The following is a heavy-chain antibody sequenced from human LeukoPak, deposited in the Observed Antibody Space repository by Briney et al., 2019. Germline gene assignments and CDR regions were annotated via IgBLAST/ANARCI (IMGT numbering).Heavy chain of an antibody. CDR1: GFTFSSYA. D-gene: IGHD1-26*01. J-gene: IGHJ4*02. Sequence: GGSLRLSCAASGFTFSSYAMSWVRQAPRKGLEWVSAISGSGGSTYYADSVKGRFTISRDNSKNTLYLQVNSLRAEDTAVYYCAKDRRELPFDYWGQGTLVTVSS. CDR2: ISGSGGST. V-gene: IGHV3-23*01. CDR3: AKDRRELPFDY.